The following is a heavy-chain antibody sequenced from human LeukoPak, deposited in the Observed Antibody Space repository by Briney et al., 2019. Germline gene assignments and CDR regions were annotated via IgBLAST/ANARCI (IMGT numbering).Heavy chain of an antibody. D-gene: IGHD2-15*01. CDR3: AKVPPEVVAATLYFDY. J-gene: IGHJ4*02. CDR2: ISGSGGST. Sequence: PGRSLRLSCAASGFTFSSYAMSWVRQAPGKGLKWVSAISGSGGSTYYADSVKGRFTISRDNSKNTLYLQMNSLRAEDTAVYYCAKVPPEVVAATLYFDYWGQGTLVTVSS. CDR1: GFTFSSYA. V-gene: IGHV3-23*01.